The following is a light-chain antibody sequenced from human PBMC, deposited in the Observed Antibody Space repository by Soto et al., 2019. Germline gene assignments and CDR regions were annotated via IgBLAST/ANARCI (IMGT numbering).Light chain of an antibody. CDR2: GAS. V-gene: IGKV3-20*01. Sequence: EIVLMQSPGTLSLSPGERATLSCRASQSVSNSYLAWYQQRPGQAPWLLIYGASSRATGIPDRFSGSGSGTDFTLTISRLEPEDFAVYYCQQYGNSPITFGQGTRLEI. CDR3: QQYGNSPIT. J-gene: IGKJ5*01. CDR1: QSVSNSY.